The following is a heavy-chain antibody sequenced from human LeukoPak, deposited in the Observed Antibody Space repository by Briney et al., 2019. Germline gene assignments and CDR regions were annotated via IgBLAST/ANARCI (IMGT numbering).Heavy chain of an antibody. D-gene: IGHD5-24*01. CDR2: ISGSGGTI. Sequence: GGSLRLSCAASGFTFSDYYMSWIRQAPGKGLEWISYISGSGGTIYYADSVKGRFTISRDNSKNTLYLQMNSLRAEDTAVYYCAKDPVRWQQGAEYFQHWGQGTLVTVSS. CDR1: GFTFSDYY. J-gene: IGHJ1*01. V-gene: IGHV3-11*01. CDR3: AKDPVRWQQGAEYFQH.